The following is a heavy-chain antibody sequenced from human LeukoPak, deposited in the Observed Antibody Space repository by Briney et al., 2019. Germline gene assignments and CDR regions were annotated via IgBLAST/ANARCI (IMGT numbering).Heavy chain of an antibody. Sequence: GGSLRLSCAASGCTFSNYWRHWVRQAPGKGRVGVSLINNDGRFTNYAGAVRGRFTLSRDNAKSTLYLQMYSLRAEDTAVYYCVRDTIAPPGAFDYWGQGTLVTVSS. CDR1: GCTFSNYW. CDR3: VRDTIAPPGAFDY. V-gene: IGHV3-74*01. J-gene: IGHJ4*02. CDR2: INNDGRFT. D-gene: IGHD6-13*01.